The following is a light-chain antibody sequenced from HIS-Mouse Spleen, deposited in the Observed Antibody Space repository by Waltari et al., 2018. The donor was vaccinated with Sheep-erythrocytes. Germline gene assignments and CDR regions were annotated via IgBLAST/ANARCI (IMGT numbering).Light chain of an antibody. Sequence: QSALTQPRSVSVSPGQSVTISCTGTRSDVGGYTYVSWYQQHPGKAPKLMIYDVSKRPSGVPDRFSGSKSGNTASLTISGLQAEDEADYYCCSYAGSYNHVFATGTKVTVL. J-gene: IGLJ1*01. V-gene: IGLV2-11*01. CDR3: CSYAGSYNHV. CDR2: DVS. CDR1: RSDVGGYTY.